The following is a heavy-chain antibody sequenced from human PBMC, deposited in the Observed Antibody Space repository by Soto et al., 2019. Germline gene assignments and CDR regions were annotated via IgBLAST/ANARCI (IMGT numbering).Heavy chain of an antibody. Sequence: SGPTLVNPTQTLTLTCTFSGFSLSTNGVGVGWIRQPPGKALEWLALIYWDDDKRYRPSLKSTLTITKDTSNNQVVLTMTNMDPVDTATYFCVHTLRWLYFDLXGRGTLVTVSS. CDR1: GFSLSTNGVG. CDR3: VHTLRWLYFDL. V-gene: IGHV2-5*02. D-gene: IGHD5-18*01. J-gene: IGHJ2*01. CDR2: IYWDDDK.